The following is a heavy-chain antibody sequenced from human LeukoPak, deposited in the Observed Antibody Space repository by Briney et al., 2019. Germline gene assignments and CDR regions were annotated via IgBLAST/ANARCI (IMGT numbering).Heavy chain of an antibody. V-gene: IGHV1-18*01. J-gene: IGHJ4*02. CDR1: GYTFTSYG. D-gene: IGHD3-16*02. CDR2: ISAYNGNT. CDR3: AMINMITFGGVIVTRGSEIFDY. Sequence: ASVKVSCKASGYTFTSYGISWVRQAPGQGLEWMGWISAYNGNTNYAQKLQGRVTMTTDTSTSTAYMELRSLRSNDTAVYECAMINMITFGGVIVTRGSEIFDYWGQGTLVTVSS.